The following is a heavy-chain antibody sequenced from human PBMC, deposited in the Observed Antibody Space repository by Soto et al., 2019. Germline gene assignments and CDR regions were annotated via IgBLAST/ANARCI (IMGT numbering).Heavy chain of an antibody. CDR2: ISHSGHT. D-gene: IGHD3-3*01. CDR3: SRIDRRFLEWLLLDA. CDR1: GGAIGSEHHN. V-gene: IGHV4-30-4*01. J-gene: IGHJ5*01. Sequence: SWTLSLTGTIFGGAIGSEHHNWKWIGRPPGKGLEWIGYISHSGHTYYNPALKSRSSISFDTSKNQCSLKFEYVTFADAAAYYRSRIDRRFLEWLLLDAWGEGTMVTVSS.